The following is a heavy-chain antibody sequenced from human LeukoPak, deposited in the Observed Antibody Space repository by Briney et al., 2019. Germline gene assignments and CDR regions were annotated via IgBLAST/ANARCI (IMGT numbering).Heavy chain of an antibody. CDR1: GGSISSGTYY. CDR2: IYTSGDT. V-gene: IGHV4-61*02. Sequence: PSETLSLTCTVSGGSISSGTYYWSWLRQPAGKGLEWIGRIYTSGDTKYNPSLKSRVTISVDTSKNQFSLKLSSVTAADTAVYYCARAFVQNYYYYYMDVWGKGTTVTISS. CDR3: ARAFVQNYYYYYMDV. J-gene: IGHJ6*03.